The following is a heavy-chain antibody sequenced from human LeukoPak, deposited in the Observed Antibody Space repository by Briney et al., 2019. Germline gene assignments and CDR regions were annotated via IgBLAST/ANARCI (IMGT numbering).Heavy chain of an antibody. CDR1: GFAFDEHG. J-gene: IGHJ4*02. CDR2: INWSGGST. V-gene: IGHV3-20*04. CDR3: AKALRATTNSIGYYFDY. Sequence: GGSLRLSCTASGFAFDEHGMSWVRQVPGKGLEWVSGINWSGGSTGYADPLRGRFTISRDNAKNSLYLQMDSLRAEDTALYYCAKALRATTNSIGYYFDYWGQGTLVTVSS. D-gene: IGHD1-26*01.